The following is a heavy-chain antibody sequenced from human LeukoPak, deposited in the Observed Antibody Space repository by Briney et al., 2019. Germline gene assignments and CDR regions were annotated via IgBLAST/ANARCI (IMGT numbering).Heavy chain of an antibody. CDR2: INPSGSST. CDR1: GYSFTSHY. J-gene: IGHJ5*02. D-gene: IGHD1-26*01. Sequence: ASVKVSCKASGYSFTSHYMHWVRHAPGQGLEWVGLINPSGSSTLYAQKFQGRVTMTRDMSTTTDYMELSSLRSEDTAVYYCARDNSVGDVAWWFDPWGEGTLVTVSS. V-gene: IGHV1-46*01. CDR3: ARDNSVGDVAWWFDP.